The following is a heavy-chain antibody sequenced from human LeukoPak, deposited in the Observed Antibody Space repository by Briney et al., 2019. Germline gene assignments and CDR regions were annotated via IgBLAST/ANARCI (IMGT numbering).Heavy chain of an antibody. CDR3: ASTYGSGSHNWFDP. CDR1: GGSFSGYY. CDR2: INHSGST. Sequence: SETLSLTCAVYGGSFSGYYWSWIRQPPGKGLEWIGEINHSGSTNYNPSLKSRVTISVDTSKNQFSLKLSSVTAADTAVYYCASTYGSGSHNWFDPWGQGTLVTVSS. V-gene: IGHV4-34*01. D-gene: IGHD3-10*01. J-gene: IGHJ5*02.